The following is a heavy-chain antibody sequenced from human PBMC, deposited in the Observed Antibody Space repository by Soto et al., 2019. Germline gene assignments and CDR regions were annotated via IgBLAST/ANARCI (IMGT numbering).Heavy chain of an antibody. CDR3: ARDSLSFYYGSGSYYEPIYYYGMDV. D-gene: IGHD3-10*01. CDR1: GFTVSSNY. J-gene: IGHJ6*02. V-gene: IGHV3-53*04. Sequence: SGGSLRLSCAASGFTVSSNYMSWVRQAPGKGLERVSVIYSGGSTYYADSVKGRFTISRHNSKNTLYLQMNSLRAEDTAVYYCARDSLSFYYGSGSYYEPIYYYGMDVWGQGTTVTVSS. CDR2: IYSGGST.